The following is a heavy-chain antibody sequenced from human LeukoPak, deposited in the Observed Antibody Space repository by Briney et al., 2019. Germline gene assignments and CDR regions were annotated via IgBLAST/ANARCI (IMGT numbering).Heavy chain of an antibody. CDR2: INPSGGT. CDR1: GGSFSGY. Sequence: PSETLSLTCGVFGGSFSGYWSWIRQPPGKGLEWIGEINPSGGTNYSPSLKSRVTISVDTSKNQFSLKLSSVTAADTAVYYCATIDSGYGVYFDYWGQGTLVTVSS. CDR3: ATIDSGYGVYFDY. J-gene: IGHJ4*02. D-gene: IGHD3-10*01. V-gene: IGHV4-34*01.